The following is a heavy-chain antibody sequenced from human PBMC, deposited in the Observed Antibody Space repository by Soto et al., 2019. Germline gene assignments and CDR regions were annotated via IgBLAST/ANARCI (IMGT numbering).Heavy chain of an antibody. J-gene: IGHJ4*02. CDR3: AKVGSERYSVQHSDY. CDR1: GFTFSNYA. V-gene: IGHV3-23*01. CDR2: ISSSSGST. D-gene: IGHD5-12*01. Sequence: EVQLLESGGGLVQPGGSLRLSCAASGFTFSNYAMNWVRQAPGKGLEWVSTISSSSGSTYYADSVKGRFTISRDNSKNFLYLQMSSLRGDDTAVYYCAKVGSERYSVQHSDYWGQGTLVTIAS.